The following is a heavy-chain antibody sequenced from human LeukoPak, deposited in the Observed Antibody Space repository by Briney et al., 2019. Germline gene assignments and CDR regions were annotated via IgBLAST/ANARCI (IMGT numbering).Heavy chain of an antibody. V-gene: IGHV3-53*01. D-gene: IGHD5-24*01. J-gene: IGHJ6*02. CDR3: AKEGRDVKNARYGMDV. CDR2: IYSGGTT. CDR1: GFTVSTTY. Sequence: GGSLRLSCVASGFTVSTTYMGWVRQAPGKGLEWVSVIYSGGTTYYADSVKGRVTFSRDNSKNTLYLQMNSLRAEDTAVYYCAKEGRDVKNARYGMDVWGQGTTVTVSS.